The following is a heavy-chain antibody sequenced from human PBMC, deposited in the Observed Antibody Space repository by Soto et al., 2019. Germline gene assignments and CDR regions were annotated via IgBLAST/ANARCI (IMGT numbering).Heavy chain of an antibody. V-gene: IGHV1-2*04. J-gene: IGHJ4*02. CDR3: ASFKVATAKSLYY. CDR1: GYTFTGYY. CDR2: INPNSGGT. D-gene: IGHD5-18*01. Sequence: GASVKVSCKASGYTFTGYYMHWVRQAPGQGLEWMGWINPNSGGTNYAQKFQGWVTMTRDTSTSTAYMELSSLRSEDTAVYYCASFKVATAKSLYYWGQGTLVTGSA.